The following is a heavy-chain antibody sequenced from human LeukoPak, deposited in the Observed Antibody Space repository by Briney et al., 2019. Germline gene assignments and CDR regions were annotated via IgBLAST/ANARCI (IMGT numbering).Heavy chain of an antibody. CDR3: VRDYHYYIDV. CDR2: IYNDGSST. Sequence: GGSLRLSCVASGFTFSSYLMQWVRQTPGKGLVSVSHIYNDGSSTSYADSVKGRFTISRDNAKNTLYLQMNSLRAEDTAIYYCVRDYHYYIDVWGKGTTVIVSS. J-gene: IGHJ6*03. V-gene: IGHV3-74*01. CDR1: GFTFSSYL.